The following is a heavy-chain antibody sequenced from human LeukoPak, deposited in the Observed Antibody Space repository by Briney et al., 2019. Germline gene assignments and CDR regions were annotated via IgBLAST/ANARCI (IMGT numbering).Heavy chain of an antibody. D-gene: IGHD5-18*01. V-gene: IGHV4-4*07. J-gene: IGHJ5*02. CDR2: IYTSGST. CDR3: ARDHPPASGYSYGYNP. Sequence: SETLSLTCTVPGGSISSYYWSWIRQPAGKGLEWIGRIYTSGSTNYNPSLKSRVTMSVDTSKNQFSLKLSSVTAADTAVYYCARDHPPASGYSYGYNPWGQGTLVTVSS. CDR1: GGSISSYY.